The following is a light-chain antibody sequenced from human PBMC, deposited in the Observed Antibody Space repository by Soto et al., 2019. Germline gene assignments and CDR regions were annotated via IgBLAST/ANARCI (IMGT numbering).Light chain of an antibody. CDR1: SSDVGSYNL. CDR3: CSYAGSSISWV. CDR2: EGS. V-gene: IGLV2-23*01. Sequence: QSALTQPASVSGSPGQSITISCTGTSSDVGSYNLISWYQQHPGKAPKLMIYEGSKRPSGVSNRFSGSKSGNTASLTISGLQAEDEADYYCCSYAGSSISWVFGGWTKLTVL. J-gene: IGLJ3*02.